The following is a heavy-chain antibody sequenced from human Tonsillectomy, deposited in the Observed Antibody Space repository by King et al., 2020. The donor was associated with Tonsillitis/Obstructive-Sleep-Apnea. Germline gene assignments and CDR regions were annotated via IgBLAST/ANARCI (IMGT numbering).Heavy chain of an antibody. V-gene: IGHV3-30*04. CDR3: ARDWGYDSSGYYYGIFDY. CDR1: GFTCSSYA. CDR2: ISYDGSNK. Sequence: VQLVESGGGVVQPGRSLRLSCAASGFTCSSYAMHWVRQAPGKGLEWVAVISYDGSNKYYADSVKGRFTISRDNSKNTLYLQMNSLRAEDTAVYYCARDWGYDSSGYYYGIFDYWGQGTLVTVSS. J-gene: IGHJ4*02. D-gene: IGHD3-22*01.